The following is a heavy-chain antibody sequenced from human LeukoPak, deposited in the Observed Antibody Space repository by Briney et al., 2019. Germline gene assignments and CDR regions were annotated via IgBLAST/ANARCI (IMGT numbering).Heavy chain of an antibody. V-gene: IGHV3-15*01. D-gene: IGHD3-16*02. CDR1: GFTLSNAW. CDR3: TTDLSGDYVWGSYRDY. J-gene: IGHJ4*02. Sequence: PGGSLRLSCAASGFTLSNAWMSWVRQAPGKGLEWVGRIKSKTDGGTTDYAAPVKGRFTISRDDSKNTLYLQMNSLKTEDTAVYYCTTDLSGDYVWGSYRDYWGQGTLVTVSS. CDR2: IKSKTDGGTT.